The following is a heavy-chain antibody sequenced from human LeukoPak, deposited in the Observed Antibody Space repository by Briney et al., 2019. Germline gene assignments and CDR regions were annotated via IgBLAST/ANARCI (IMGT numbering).Heavy chain of an antibody. V-gene: IGHV3-64D*06. CDR1: GFTFSSHA. CDR3: VKARGSGRPSAFDI. CDR2: ISSNGGST. D-gene: IGHD3-10*01. J-gene: IGHJ3*02. Sequence: GGSLRLSCSASGFTFSSHAMHWVRQAPGKGLEYVSAISSNGGSTYYADSVKGRFTISRDNSKNTLYLQMSSLRAEDTAVYYCVKARGSGRPSAFDIWGQGTMVTVSS.